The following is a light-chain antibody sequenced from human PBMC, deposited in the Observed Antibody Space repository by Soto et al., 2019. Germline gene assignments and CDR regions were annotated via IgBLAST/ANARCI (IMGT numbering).Light chain of an antibody. CDR1: SSNIGSTT. J-gene: IGLJ3*02. Sequence: QSVLTQPPSASGNPGQRVTIACSGSSSNIGSTTVKWYQQLPGTAPKLLIYNNNQRPSGVPDRFSGSKSGTSASLAISGLQSEDEADYYCAAWDDSLNGVVFGGGTKLTVL. CDR3: AAWDDSLNGVV. CDR2: NNN. V-gene: IGLV1-44*01.